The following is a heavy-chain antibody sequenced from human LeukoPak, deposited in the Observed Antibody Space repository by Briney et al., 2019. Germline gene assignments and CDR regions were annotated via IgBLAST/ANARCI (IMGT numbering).Heavy chain of an antibody. Sequence: VQPGGSLRLSCAASGFTFSNYEMNWVRQAPGKGLEWLSYIHSSGTTVYYADSVKGRFTVSRDNAKSSLYLQMNSLRAEDTAVYYCAKDLAYGGNSPFDYWGQGTLVTVSS. CDR2: IHSSGTTV. D-gene: IGHD4-23*01. CDR3: AKDLAYGGNSPFDY. CDR1: GFTFSNYE. V-gene: IGHV3-48*03. J-gene: IGHJ4*02.